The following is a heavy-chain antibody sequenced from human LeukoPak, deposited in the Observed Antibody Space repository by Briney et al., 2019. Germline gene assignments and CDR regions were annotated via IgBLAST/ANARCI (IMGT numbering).Heavy chain of an antibody. CDR2: INPNSGGT. CDR3: ARDSVQYQLLIGMDV. V-gene: IGHV1-2*02. J-gene: IGHJ6*02. D-gene: IGHD2-2*01. CDR1: GYTFTGYY. Sequence: ASVKVSCKASGYTFTGYYMHWLRQAPGQGLEWMGWINPNSGGTKYAQKFQGRVTMTRDTSISTAYMELSRLRSDDTAMYYCARDSVQYQLLIGMDVWGQGTTVTVSS.